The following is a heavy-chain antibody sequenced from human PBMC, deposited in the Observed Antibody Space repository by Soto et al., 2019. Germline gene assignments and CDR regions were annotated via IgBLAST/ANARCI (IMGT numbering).Heavy chain of an antibody. CDR1: GFIFNSYS. J-gene: IGHJ4*02. Sequence: EVQLVESGGGLVQPGGSLRLSCVASGFIFNSYSMNWVRQAPGKGLEWISYINSGSTSVFYADSVKGRFTISRDNAKNSVYLQMNSLRAEDTAVYYCASSASPDAYWGQGTLVTVSS. CDR3: ASSASPDAY. CDR2: INSGSTSV. D-gene: IGHD1-26*01. V-gene: IGHV3-48*01.